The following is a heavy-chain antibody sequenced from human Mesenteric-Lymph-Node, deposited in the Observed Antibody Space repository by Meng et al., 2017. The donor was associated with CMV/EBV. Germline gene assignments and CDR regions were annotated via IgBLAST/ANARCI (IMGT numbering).Heavy chain of an antibody. CDR3: ARGRRWFGEPNLDY. J-gene: IGHJ4*02. Sequence: VYGGSFSGYYWSWIRQPPGKGLEWIGEINHSGSTNYNPSLKSRVTISVDTSKNQFSLKLSSVTAADTAAYYCARGRRWFGEPNLDYWGQGTLVTVSS. V-gene: IGHV4-34*01. D-gene: IGHD3-10*01. CDR1: GGSFSGYY. CDR2: INHSGST.